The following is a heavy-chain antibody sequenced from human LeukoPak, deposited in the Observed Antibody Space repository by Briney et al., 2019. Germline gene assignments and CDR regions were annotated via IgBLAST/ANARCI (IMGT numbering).Heavy chain of an antibody. J-gene: IGHJ6*03. D-gene: IGHD6-6*01. V-gene: IGHV4-34*01. CDR2: INHSGST. CDR3: ARGPGIAARPVVFYYYYYMDV. Sequence: SETLSLTCAVYGGSFSGYYWSWIRQPPGKGLEWIGEINHSGSTNYNPSPKTRVPISVDTSKNQFSLKLSPVTAADTAVYYCARGPGIAARPVVFYYYYYMDVWGKGTTVTVSS. CDR1: GGSFSGYY.